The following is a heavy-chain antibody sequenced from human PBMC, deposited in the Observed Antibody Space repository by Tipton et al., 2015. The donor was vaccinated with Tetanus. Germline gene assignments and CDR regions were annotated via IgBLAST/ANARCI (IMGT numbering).Heavy chain of an antibody. V-gene: IGHV1-18*01. CDR3: ARVQEQRIYYYGMDV. Sequence: QSGAEVKEPGASVKVSCKASGYNFVNFGISWVRQAPGQGLEWMGWTSAYNGKTKYAQRLQGRVTMTTDRSASTAYMDLRRLRSDDTAVYYCARVQEQRIYYYGMDVWGQGTTVTVSS. CDR2: TSAYNGKT. D-gene: IGHD6-25*01. J-gene: IGHJ6*02. CDR1: GYNFVNFG.